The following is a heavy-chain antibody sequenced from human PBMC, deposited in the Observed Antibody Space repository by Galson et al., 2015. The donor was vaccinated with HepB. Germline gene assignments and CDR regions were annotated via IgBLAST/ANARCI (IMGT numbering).Heavy chain of an antibody. J-gene: IGHJ6*04. CDR1: GFTFSSYG. CDR2: IRYDGSNK. Sequence: SLRLSCAASGFTFSSYGMHWVRQAPGKGLEWVAFIRYDGSNKYYADSVKGRFTISRDNSKNTLYLQMNSLRAEDTAVYYCANAEPAYSSDSNYDMDVWGKGTTVTVSS. D-gene: IGHD6-25*01. V-gene: IGHV3-30*02. CDR3: ANAEPAYSSDSNYDMDV.